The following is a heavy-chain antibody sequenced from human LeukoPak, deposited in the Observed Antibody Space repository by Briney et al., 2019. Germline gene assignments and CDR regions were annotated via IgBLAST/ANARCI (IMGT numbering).Heavy chain of an antibody. CDR2: INPNSGGT. D-gene: IGHD4-17*01. CDR1: GYTFTGYY. CDR3: ARFDYGDLDY. V-gene: IGHV1-2*04. J-gene: IGHJ4*02. Sequence: GASVKVSCKASGYTFTGYYMHWVRQAPGQGLEWMGWINPNSGGTNYAQKFQGWVTMTRDTSISTAYMELSSLRSEDTAVYYCARFDYGDLDYWGQGTLVTVSS.